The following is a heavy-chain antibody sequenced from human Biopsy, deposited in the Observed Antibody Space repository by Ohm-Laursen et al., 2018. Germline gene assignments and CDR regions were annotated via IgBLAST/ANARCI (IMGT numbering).Heavy chain of an antibody. CDR3: ARQEFATSPLDY. J-gene: IGHJ4*02. CDR1: GYSISTAYY. CDR2: IYYSGST. V-gene: IGHV4-38-2*02. Sequence: GTLSLTCSVSGYSISTAYYWDWIRQPPGKGLEWIGSIYYSGSTYYNPSLKSRVTISADRSKNQFSLKLTSVTAADTAMYYCARQEFATSPLDYWGQGSLVTVSS. D-gene: IGHD3-10*01.